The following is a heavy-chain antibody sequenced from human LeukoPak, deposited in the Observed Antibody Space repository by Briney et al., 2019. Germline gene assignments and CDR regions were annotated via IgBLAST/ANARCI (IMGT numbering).Heavy chain of an antibody. CDR3: AKAGNLLRFLEWLLFPFDY. D-gene: IGHD3-3*01. Sequence: SETLSLTCIVSGGSISSSIYYWAWVRQPPGKGLEWIGTVFYNGATQYSPSLRSRVTISIDTSTNQFSLKLSSVTAADTAVYYCAKAGNLLRFLEWLLFPFDYWGQGTLVTVSS. CDR1: GGSISSSIYY. CDR2: VFYNGAT. V-gene: IGHV4-39*07. J-gene: IGHJ4*02.